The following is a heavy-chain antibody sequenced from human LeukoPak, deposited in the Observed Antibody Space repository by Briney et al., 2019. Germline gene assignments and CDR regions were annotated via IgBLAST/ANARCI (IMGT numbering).Heavy chain of an antibody. V-gene: IGHV4-59*01. Sequence: PSETLSLTCSVSGGSINSYYWSWIRQPPGKGLEWIGYIYYSGSTNYNPSLKSRATISVDTSKKQFSLELSSVTAADTAVYYCARGRRDILTGYYIGYWGQGTLVTVSS. D-gene: IGHD3-9*01. CDR3: ARGRRDILTGYYIGY. J-gene: IGHJ4*02. CDR2: IYYSGST. CDR1: GGSINSYY.